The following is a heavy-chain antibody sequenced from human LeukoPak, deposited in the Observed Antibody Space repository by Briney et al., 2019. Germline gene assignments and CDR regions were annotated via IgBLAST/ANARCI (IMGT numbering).Heavy chain of an antibody. V-gene: IGHV3-53*04. CDR2: IYSGDNT. Sequence: HPGGSLRLSCAASGFTVSSNYMSWVGQAPGKGLEWVSVIYSGDNTNYADSVKGRFTISRHNSKNTLYLQMNSLRAEDTAVYYCATASFRSSLGGYFDYWGQGTLVTVSS. D-gene: IGHD6-6*01. CDR1: GFTVSSNY. CDR3: ATASFRSSLGGYFDY. J-gene: IGHJ4*02.